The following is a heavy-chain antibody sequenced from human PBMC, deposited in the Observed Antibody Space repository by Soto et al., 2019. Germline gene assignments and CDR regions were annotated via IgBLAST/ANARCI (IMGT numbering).Heavy chain of an antibody. CDR1: GGSISSYY. J-gene: IGHJ4*02. Sequence: SETLSLTCTVSGGSISSYYWSWIRQPPGKGLEWIGYIHYSGSANYNPSLMSRVTISVDSSKNQFSLKLSSVTAADTAVYYCARDQNGSPHFDYWGQRTLVTVSS. V-gene: IGHV4-59*01. CDR3: ARDQNGSPHFDY. CDR2: IHYSGSA. D-gene: IGHD1-26*01.